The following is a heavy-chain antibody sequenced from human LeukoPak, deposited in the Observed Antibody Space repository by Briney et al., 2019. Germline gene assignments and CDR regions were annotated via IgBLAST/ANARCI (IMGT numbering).Heavy chain of an antibody. CDR2: TYTSGST. Sequence: KPSETQSLTCTVSGGSISCYYWSWIRQPPGKGLEWIGYTYTSGSTNYNPSLKSRVTISVDTSKNQFSLKLSSVTAADTAVYYCARGGSSSSHWGQGTLVTVSS. D-gene: IGHD6-6*01. CDR1: GGSISCYY. CDR3: ARGGSSSSH. J-gene: IGHJ4*02. V-gene: IGHV4-4*09.